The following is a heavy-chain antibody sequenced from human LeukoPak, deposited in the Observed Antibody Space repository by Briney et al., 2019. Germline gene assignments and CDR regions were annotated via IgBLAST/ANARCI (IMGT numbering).Heavy chain of an antibody. Sequence: GASVKVSCKASGGTFSSYAISWVRQAPGQGLEWMGGIIPIFGTANYAQKFQGRVTITADESTSTAYMELSSLRSEDTAVYYCARVGKRLELNWFDPWGQGTLVTVSS. D-gene: IGHD1-7*01. CDR3: ARVGKRLELNWFDP. V-gene: IGHV1-69*13. CDR2: IIPIFGTA. J-gene: IGHJ5*02. CDR1: GGTFSSYA.